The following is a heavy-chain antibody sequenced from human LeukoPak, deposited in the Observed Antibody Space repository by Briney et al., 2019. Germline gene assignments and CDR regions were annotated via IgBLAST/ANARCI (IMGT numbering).Heavy chain of an antibody. J-gene: IGHJ4*02. CDR3: ARTVCRGGSCYFSPQHMFDY. CDR2: IVPILGIA. Sequence: SVKVSCKASGCTFSSYAISWVRQAPGQGLEWMGRIVPILGIANYAQKFQGRVTITADKSTSTAYMELSSLRSEDTAVYYCARTVCRGGSCYFSPQHMFDYWGQGTLVTVSS. D-gene: IGHD2-15*01. V-gene: IGHV1-69*04. CDR1: GCTFSSYA.